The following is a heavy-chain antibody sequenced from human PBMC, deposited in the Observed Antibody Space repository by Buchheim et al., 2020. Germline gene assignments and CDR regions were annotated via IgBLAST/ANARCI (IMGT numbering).Heavy chain of an antibody. V-gene: IGHV3-20*04. J-gene: IGHJ4*02. D-gene: IGHD3-3*01. CDR3: ARDGKNYDFWSGYYSY. Sequence: EVQLVESGGGVVRPGGSRRLSGEASGFTFDDFGMGWVRQPQGKGLDWVSGINWIGGSTGYADSVRGGFTISRDNAKNSLYLQMNSLRAEDTALYYCARDGKNYDFWSGYYSYWGQGTL. CDR2: INWIGGST. CDR1: GFTFDDFG.